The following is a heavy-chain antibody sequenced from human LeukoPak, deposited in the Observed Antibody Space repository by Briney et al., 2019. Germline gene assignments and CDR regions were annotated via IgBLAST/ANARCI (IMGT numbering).Heavy chain of an antibody. Sequence: ASVKVSCKASGYTFTSYDINWVRQATGQGLEWMGWMNPNRGDAGYAQRFQGRVTMTGNTAIDTAYMQLNSLTSDDTAVYYCARLYSNYGFGSGYFDLWGRGTLVTVSS. CDR3: ARLYSNYGFGSGYFDL. CDR2: MNPNRGDA. CDR1: GYTFTSYD. J-gene: IGHJ2*01. V-gene: IGHV1-8*01. D-gene: IGHD4-11*01.